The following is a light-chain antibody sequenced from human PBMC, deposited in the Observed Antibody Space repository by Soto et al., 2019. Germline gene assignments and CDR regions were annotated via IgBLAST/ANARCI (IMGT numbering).Light chain of an antibody. Sequence: QAALTQPASVSGSPGQSITISCTGTSSYVGGYNYVSWYQHHPGKAPKLMIYDVTDRPSGISFRFSGSKSGNTASLAISRLQAEDEADYYCRSYTSSNTVLFGAGTKVTVL. V-gene: IGLV2-14*03. J-gene: IGLJ2*01. CDR1: SSYVGGYNY. CDR2: DVT. CDR3: RSYTSSNTVL.